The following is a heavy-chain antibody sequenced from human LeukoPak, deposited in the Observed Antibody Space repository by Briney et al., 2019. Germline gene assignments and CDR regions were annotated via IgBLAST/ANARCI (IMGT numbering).Heavy chain of an antibody. V-gene: IGHV1-8*01. CDR1: GYTSSTCD. D-gene: IGHD2-2*01. CDR3: ARGGWSLGYCSSSSCLDWFDP. Sequence: GASVKVSCKASGYTSSTCDINWVRQATGQGLEWMGWMNPNSGNTGFAHKFQGRVTMTRDTSISTAYMELSRLRSDDTAVYYCARGGWSLGYCSSSSCLDWFDPWGQGTLVTVSS. J-gene: IGHJ5*02. CDR2: MNPNSGNT.